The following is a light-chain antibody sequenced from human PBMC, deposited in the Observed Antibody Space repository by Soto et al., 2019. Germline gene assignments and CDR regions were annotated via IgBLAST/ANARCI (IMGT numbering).Light chain of an antibody. J-gene: IGLJ1*01. CDR3: SSYTSSSTLV. CDR1: SSDVGGYNY. Sequence: HSALTQPASVSWSPGQSITISCTGTSSDVGGYNYVSWYQQHPGKAPKLMIYDVSNRPSGVSNRFSGSKSGNTASLTISGLQAEDEADYYCSSYTSSSTLVFGTGTKVTVL. CDR2: DVS. V-gene: IGLV2-14*01.